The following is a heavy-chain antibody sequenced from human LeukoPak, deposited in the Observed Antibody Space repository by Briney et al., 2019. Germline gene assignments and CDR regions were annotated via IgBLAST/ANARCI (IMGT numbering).Heavy chain of an antibody. Sequence: GGSLRLSCAASGFNFNTYTMNWVRQAPGKGLEWVSSISSDSSYIYYADAVHGRFTVSRDNAKNSLYLQMNSLRAEDTAVYYCARELGIAAHLNAFDIWGQGTMVTVSS. J-gene: IGHJ3*02. D-gene: IGHD6-6*01. CDR2: ISSDSSYI. V-gene: IGHV3-21*01. CDR1: GFNFNTYT. CDR3: ARELGIAAHLNAFDI.